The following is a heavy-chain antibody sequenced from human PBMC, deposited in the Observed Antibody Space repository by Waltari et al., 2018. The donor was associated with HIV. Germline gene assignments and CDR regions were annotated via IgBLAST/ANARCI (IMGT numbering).Heavy chain of an antibody. Sequence: EWVSAISGSGGSTYYADSVKGRFTISRDNSKNTLYLQMNSLRAEDTAVYYCAKNRHQSPGVVTANFDYWGQGTLVTVSS. J-gene: IGHJ4*02. CDR3: AKNRHQSPGVVTANFDY. V-gene: IGHV3-23*01. CDR2: ISGSGGST. D-gene: IGHD2-21*02.